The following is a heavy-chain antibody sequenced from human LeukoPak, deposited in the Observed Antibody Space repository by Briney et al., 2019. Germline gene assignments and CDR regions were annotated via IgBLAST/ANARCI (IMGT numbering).Heavy chain of an antibody. CDR3: ARDTKN. D-gene: IGHD1-1*01. V-gene: IGHV4-38-2*02. Sequence: PSETLSLTCLLSGYSISTGSCWGWIRQPPGKGLEWIGTIYHSGRTYYNPSLKSRVTISVDTSKNQFSLKLNSVAAADTAIYFCARDTKNWGQGILVTVSS. J-gene: IGHJ4*02. CDR2: IYHSGRT. CDR1: GYSISTGSC.